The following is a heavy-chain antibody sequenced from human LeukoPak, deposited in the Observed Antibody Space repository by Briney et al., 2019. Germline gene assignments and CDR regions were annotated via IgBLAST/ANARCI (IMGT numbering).Heavy chain of an antibody. Sequence: ASVNVSCKASGYTFTSYGISWVRQAPGQGLEWMGWISAYNGNTNYAQKLQGRVTMTTDTSTSTAYMELRSLRSDDTAVYYCARDGYCSSTSCYTGYDYWGQGTLVTVSS. D-gene: IGHD2-2*02. V-gene: IGHV1-18*01. CDR3: ARDGYCSSTSCYTGYDY. CDR2: ISAYNGNT. CDR1: GYTFTSYG. J-gene: IGHJ4*02.